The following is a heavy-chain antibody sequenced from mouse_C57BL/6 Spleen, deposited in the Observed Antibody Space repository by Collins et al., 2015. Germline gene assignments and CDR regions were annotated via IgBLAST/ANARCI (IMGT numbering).Heavy chain of an antibody. CDR3: ARKYYDYLFWYFDV. CDR1: GYTFTSYW. D-gene: IGHD2-4*01. V-gene: IGHV1-55*01. CDR2: IYPGSGST. J-gene: IGHJ1*03. Sequence: QVQLQQPGAELVKPGASVKMSCKASGYTFTSYWITWVKQRPGQGLEWIGDIYPGSGSTNYNEKFKSKATLTVDTSSSTAYMQLSSLTSEDSAVYYCARKYYDYLFWYFDVWGTGTTVTVSS.